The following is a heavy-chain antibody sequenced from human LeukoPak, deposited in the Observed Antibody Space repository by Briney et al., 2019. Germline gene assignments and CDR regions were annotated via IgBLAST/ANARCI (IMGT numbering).Heavy chain of an antibody. J-gene: IGHJ4*02. CDR2: ISSSGSTI. CDR3: ARGGDITEFDY. Sequence: GGSLRLSCAASGFTFSSYEMNWVRQAPGKGLGWVSYISSSGSTIYYADSVEGRFTISRDNAKNSLYLQMNSLRAEDTAVYYCARGGDITEFDYWGQGTLVTVSS. CDR1: GFTFSSYE. D-gene: IGHD3-10*01. V-gene: IGHV3-48*03.